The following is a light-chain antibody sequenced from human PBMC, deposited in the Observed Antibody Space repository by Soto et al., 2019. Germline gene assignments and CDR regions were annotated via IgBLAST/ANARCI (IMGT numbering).Light chain of an antibody. CDR1: HAIFNY. Sequence: DIQLTQSPIFLSASVGVRVTISCRASHAIFNYLAWYQQKPGKAPNLLIFGASTLQSGVPSRFSGSGSGTELTLTISSLQPEDFATYYCQQLNSHPRTFGQGTKLEIK. CDR2: GAS. J-gene: IGKJ2*01. V-gene: IGKV1-9*01. CDR3: QQLNSHPRT.